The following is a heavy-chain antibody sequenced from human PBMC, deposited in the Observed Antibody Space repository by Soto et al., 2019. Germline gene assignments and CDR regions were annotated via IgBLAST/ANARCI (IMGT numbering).Heavy chain of an antibody. CDR2: IYYSGST. Sequence: SETLSLTCTVSGGSVSSGRCYWSWVRQPPGKGLEWIGYIYYSGSTKYNPSLKSRVTISVDTSKNQFSLKLSSMTAADTAVYYCARSGSGSGWLGGQGTLVTVSS. CDR1: GGSVSSGRCY. J-gene: IGHJ4*02. CDR3: ARSGSGSGWL. D-gene: IGHD6-19*01. V-gene: IGHV4-61*01.